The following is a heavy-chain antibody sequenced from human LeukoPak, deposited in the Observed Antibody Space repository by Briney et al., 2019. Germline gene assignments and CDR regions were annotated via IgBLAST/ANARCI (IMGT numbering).Heavy chain of an antibody. CDR1: GFTFIDYE. CDR3: ARPYYYDSSGYYGGVVDY. CDR2: ISSSGSTI. D-gene: IGHD3-22*01. J-gene: IGHJ4*02. Sequence: GGSLRLSCAASGFTFIDYEMNWVRQAPGKGLEWVSYISSSGSTIYYADSVKGRFTISRDDAKNSLYLQMNSLRAEDTAVYYCARPYYYDSSGYYGGVVDYWGQGTLVTVSS. V-gene: IGHV3-48*03.